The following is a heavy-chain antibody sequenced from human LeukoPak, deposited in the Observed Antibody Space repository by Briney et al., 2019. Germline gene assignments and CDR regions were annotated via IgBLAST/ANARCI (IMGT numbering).Heavy chain of an antibody. D-gene: IGHD2-15*01. J-gene: IGHJ4*02. Sequence: SETLSLTCTVSGGSISSYYWSWIRQPPGKGLEWIGYIYYSGSTNYNPSLKSRVTISVDTSKNQFSLKLSSVTAEDTAVYYCASRNIVVVVAATQSFDYWGQGTLVTVSS. CDR2: IYYSGST. CDR3: ASRNIVVVVAATQSFDY. V-gene: IGHV4-59*01. CDR1: GGSISSYY.